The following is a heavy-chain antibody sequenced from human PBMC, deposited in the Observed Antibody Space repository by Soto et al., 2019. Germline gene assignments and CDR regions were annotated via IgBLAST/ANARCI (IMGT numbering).Heavy chain of an antibody. J-gene: IGHJ4*02. Sequence: QVQLVQSGAEVKKPGASVKVSCKASGYTFTSYYMHWVRQAPVQGLEWMGIINPSGGSTSYAQKFQGRVTMTRDTSTSTVYMELSSLRSEDTAVYYCARVARVGATAWYFDYWGQGTLVTVSS. CDR1: GYTFTSYY. CDR3: ARVARVGATAWYFDY. CDR2: INPSGGST. V-gene: IGHV1-46*01. D-gene: IGHD1-26*01.